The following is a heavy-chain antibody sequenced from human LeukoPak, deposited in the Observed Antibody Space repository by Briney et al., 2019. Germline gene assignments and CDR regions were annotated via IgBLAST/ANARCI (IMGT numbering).Heavy chain of an antibody. Sequence: ASVKVSCKVSGYTLTELSMHWVRQAPGKGLEWMGGFDPEDGETIYAQKFQGRVTMTEDTSTDTAYMELSSLRSEDTAVYYCARDRDTIAATDAGGDHFHFWGQGTLVTVSS. J-gene: IGHJ4*02. V-gene: IGHV1-24*01. CDR1: GYTLTELS. CDR3: ARDRDTIAATDAGGDHFHF. CDR2: FDPEDGET. D-gene: IGHD6-13*01.